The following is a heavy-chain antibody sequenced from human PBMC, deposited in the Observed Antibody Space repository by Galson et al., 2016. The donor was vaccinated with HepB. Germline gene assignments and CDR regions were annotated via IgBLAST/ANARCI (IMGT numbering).Heavy chain of an antibody. J-gene: IGHJ1*01. V-gene: IGHV3-53*01. Sequence: SLRLSCAASGLTVSNIYMSWVRQAPGKGLEWVSLIYSGDKTVYAGSVKGRFTISRDNSKNILYLHMNSLRAEDTALYYCTRESHYTDWSWGQGTLVTVSS. D-gene: IGHD3-9*01. CDR2: IYSGDKT. CDR3: TRESHYTDWS. CDR1: GLTVSNIY.